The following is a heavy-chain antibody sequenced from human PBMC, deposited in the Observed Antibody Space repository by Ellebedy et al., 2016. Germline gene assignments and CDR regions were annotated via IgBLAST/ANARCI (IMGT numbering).Heavy chain of an antibody. J-gene: IGHJ4*02. CDR2: INHSGSA. CDR3: ARPLSGTAMAPNYDS. V-gene: IGHV4-34*01. D-gene: IGHD5-18*01. Sequence: SETLSLTCAVYGGSFSGYYWSWIRQPPGKGLEWIGEINHSGSANYNPSLKSRVTLSVDTSKNQFSLKLNSVTAADTAVYYCARPLSGTAMAPNYDSWGQGTLVTVSA. CDR1: GGSFSGYY.